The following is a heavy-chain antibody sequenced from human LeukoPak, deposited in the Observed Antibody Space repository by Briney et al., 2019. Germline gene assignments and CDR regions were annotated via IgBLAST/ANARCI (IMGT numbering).Heavy chain of an antibody. CDR2: IRSKAYGGTT. J-gene: IGHJ4*02. CDR3: TRDEYTDY. CDR1: GFTFGDYA. V-gene: IGHV3-49*04. Sequence: GGSLRLSCTASGFTFGDYAMSWVRQAPGKGLEWVGFIRSKAYGGTTEYAASVKGRFTISRDDSKSIAYLQMNSLKAEDTAVYYCTRDEYTDYWGQGTLVTVSS. D-gene: IGHD2/OR15-2a*01.